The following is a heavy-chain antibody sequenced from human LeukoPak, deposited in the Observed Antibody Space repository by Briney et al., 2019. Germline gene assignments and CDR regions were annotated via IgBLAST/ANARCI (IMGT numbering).Heavy chain of an antibody. CDR2: INPSGSST. CDR1: GYSFTSHY. D-gene: IGHD1-1*01. J-gene: IGHJ4*02. CDR3: ARAHRQLERLGRYYFDY. Sequence: ASVKVSCKASGYSFTSHYMHWVRQAPGQGLEWLGLINPSGSSTLYAQKFQGRVTMTRDMSTSTVYMELSSLRSEDAAVYYCARAHRQLERLGRYYFDYWGQGTLVTVSS. V-gene: IGHV1-46*01.